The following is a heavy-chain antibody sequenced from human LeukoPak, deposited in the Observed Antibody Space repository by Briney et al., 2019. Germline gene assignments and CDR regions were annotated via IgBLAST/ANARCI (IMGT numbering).Heavy chain of an antibody. CDR2: ISWNSGSI. CDR1: GFTFDDYA. D-gene: IGHD5-24*01. J-gene: IGHJ2*01. Sequence: PGGSLRLSCAASGFTFDDYAMHWVRQAPGKGLEWVSGISWNSGSIGYADSVKGRFTISRDNAKNSLYLQMNSLRAEDTALYYCAKERRDGYTPSESFDLWGRGTLVTVSS. V-gene: IGHV3-9*01. CDR3: AKERRDGYTPSESFDL.